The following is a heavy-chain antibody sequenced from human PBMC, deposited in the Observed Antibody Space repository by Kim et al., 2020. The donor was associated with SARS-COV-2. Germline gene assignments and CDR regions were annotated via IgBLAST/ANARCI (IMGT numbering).Heavy chain of an antibody. V-gene: IGHV1-46*01. CDR3: ARDRSGDY. Sequence: GGKNSHAKEVQGRVTMTRDTSTRTVYMERSSLRSEDTAVYYCARDRSGDYWGQGTLVTVSS. CDR2: GGKN. D-gene: IGHD1-26*01. J-gene: IGHJ4*02.